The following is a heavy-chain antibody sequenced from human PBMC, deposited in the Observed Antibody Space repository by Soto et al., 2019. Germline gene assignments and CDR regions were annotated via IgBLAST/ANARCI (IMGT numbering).Heavy chain of an antibody. CDR1: GYTFTSYD. Sequence: ASVKVSCKASGYTFTSYDINWVRQATGQGLEWMGWMNPNSGSTGYAQKFQGRVTMTRNTSISTAYMELSSLRSEDTAVYYCARWGVGVTYYYYYYMDVWGKGTTVTVSS. CDR2: MNPNSGST. D-gene: IGHD1-26*01. CDR3: ARWGVGVTYYYYYYMDV. J-gene: IGHJ6*03. V-gene: IGHV1-8*01.